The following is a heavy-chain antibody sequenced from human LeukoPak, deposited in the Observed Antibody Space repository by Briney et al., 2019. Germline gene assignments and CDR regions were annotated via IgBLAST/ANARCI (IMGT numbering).Heavy chain of an antibody. V-gene: IGHV1-2*02. CDR3: AKDQGRGYTYGLYYFGY. J-gene: IGHJ4*02. Sequence: ASVKVSCKASGYTFTGYYMHWVRQAPGQGLEWMGWINPNTGDTNYAQRFQGRVTMTRDTSSSTAYMELSRLRSDDTAMYYCAKDQGRGYTYGLYYFGYWGQGTLVTVSS. CDR1: GYTFTGYY. CDR2: INPNTGDT. D-gene: IGHD5-18*01.